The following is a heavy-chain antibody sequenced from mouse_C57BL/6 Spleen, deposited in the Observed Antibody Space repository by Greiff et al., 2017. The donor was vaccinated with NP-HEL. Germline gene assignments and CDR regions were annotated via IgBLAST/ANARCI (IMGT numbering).Heavy chain of an antibody. CDR1: GYSITSGYD. J-gene: IGHJ3*01. CDR2: ISYSGST. Sequence: DVMLVESGPGMVKPSQSLSLTCTVTGYSITSGYDWHWIRHFPGNKLEWMGYISYSGSTNYNPSLKSRISITHDTSKNHFFLKLNSVTTEDTATYYCARGETAQATLFAYWGQGTLVTVSA. CDR3: ARGETAQATLFAY. D-gene: IGHD3-2*02. V-gene: IGHV3-1*01.